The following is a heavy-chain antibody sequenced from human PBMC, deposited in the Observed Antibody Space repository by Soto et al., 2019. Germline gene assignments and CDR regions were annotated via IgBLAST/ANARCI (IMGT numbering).Heavy chain of an antibody. D-gene: IGHD4-17*01. J-gene: IGHJ4*02. CDR1: GFTFSSYW. CDR3: ATGYGDYGLN. V-gene: IGHV3-74*01. CDR2: INSDGSST. Sequence: EVQLVESGGGLVQPGGSLRLSCAASGFTFSSYWMHWVRQAPGKGLVWVSRINSDGSSTSYADSVRGRFTISRDNAKNTLYLQMNSLRVEDMAVYYCATGYGDYGLNWGQGTLVTVSS.